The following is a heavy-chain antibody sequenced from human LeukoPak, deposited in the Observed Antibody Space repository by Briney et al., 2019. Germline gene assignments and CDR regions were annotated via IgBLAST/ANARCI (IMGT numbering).Heavy chain of an antibody. V-gene: IGHV3-30-3*01. J-gene: IGHJ5*02. D-gene: IGHD6-19*01. Sequence: GGSLRLSCAASGFTFNNYAMTWVRQAPGKGLEWVAVISYDGSNKYYADSVKGRFTISRDNSKNTLYLQMNSLRAEDTAVYYCARALAVAGTGGFDPWGQGTLVTVSS. CDR1: GFTFNNYA. CDR3: ARALAVAGTGGFDP. CDR2: ISYDGSNK.